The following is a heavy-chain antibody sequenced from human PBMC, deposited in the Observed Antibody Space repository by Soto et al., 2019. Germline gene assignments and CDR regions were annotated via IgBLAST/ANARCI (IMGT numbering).Heavy chain of an antibody. Sequence: ASVKVSCKASGYTFNSYYMHWVRQAPGQGLEWMGIINPRGGSTSYAQQFQGTVTMTSDTSTRTVYMELSSLRSEDTAVYYCARDSGDSSGYIFDYWGQGTRVPVSS. CDR2: INPRGGST. V-gene: IGHV1-46*02. J-gene: IGHJ4*02. CDR1: GYTFNSYY. D-gene: IGHD3-22*01. CDR3: ARDSGDSSGYIFDY.